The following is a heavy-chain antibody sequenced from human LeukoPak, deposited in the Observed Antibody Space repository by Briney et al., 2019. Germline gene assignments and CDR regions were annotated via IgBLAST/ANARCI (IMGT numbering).Heavy chain of an antibody. CDR1: GFTVSSNY. CDR2: IYSGGST. D-gene: IGHD2-15*01. J-gene: IGHJ4*02. Sequence: PGGSLRLSCAASGFTVSSNYMSWVRQAPGKGLEWLSVIYSGGSTYYADSAKGRFSISRDNSKNTLDLQMNSRRAEDTAVYYCARGYVCRGGSCLSDYWGQGTLITVSS. V-gene: IGHV3-53*01. CDR3: ARGYVCRGGSCLSDY.